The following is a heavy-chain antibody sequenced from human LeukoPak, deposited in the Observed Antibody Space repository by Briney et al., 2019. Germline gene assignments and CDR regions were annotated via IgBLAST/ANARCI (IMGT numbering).Heavy chain of an antibody. V-gene: IGHV4-4*07. CDR3: AREPLAFDY. CDR2: IYVSGST. Sequence: SETLSLTCNVSGASISSYYWSWIRQPAGAGLEWIGRIYVSGSTNYNPSLESRVSMSLDTSKNQFSLRLTSVTAADTAVYYCAREPLAFDYRGQGTLVTVSS. D-gene: IGHD3-3*02. CDR1: GASISSYY. J-gene: IGHJ4*02.